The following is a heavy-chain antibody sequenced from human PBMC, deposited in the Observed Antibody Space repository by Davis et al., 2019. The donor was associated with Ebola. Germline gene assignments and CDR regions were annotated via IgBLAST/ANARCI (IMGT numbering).Heavy chain of an antibody. Sequence: ASVKVSCKASGYTFTSYYMHWVRQATGQGLEWMGIINPSGGSTSYAQKFQGRVTMTRDTSTSTVYMELSSLRSEDTAVYYCARSQHRYIAVAGLDYWGQGTLVTVSS. CDR3: ARSQHRYIAVAGLDY. V-gene: IGHV1-46*01. CDR2: INPSGGST. CDR1: GYTFTSYY. D-gene: IGHD6-19*01. J-gene: IGHJ4*02.